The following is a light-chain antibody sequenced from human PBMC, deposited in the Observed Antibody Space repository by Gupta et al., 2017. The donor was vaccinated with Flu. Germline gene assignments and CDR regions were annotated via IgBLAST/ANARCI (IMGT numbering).Light chain of an antibody. CDR1: NIGSKT. J-gene: IGLJ2*01. CDR2: DDS. Sequence: SYVLTYPPSVSVAPGKTARITCGGSNIGSKTVHWYQQKPGQAPVLVVYDDSDRPSGIPERHSGSKSGNTATLTINRVEAGDEADYYCEVWDNTREHQVFGGGTKLTVL. CDR3: EVWDNTREHQV. V-gene: IGLV3-21*03.